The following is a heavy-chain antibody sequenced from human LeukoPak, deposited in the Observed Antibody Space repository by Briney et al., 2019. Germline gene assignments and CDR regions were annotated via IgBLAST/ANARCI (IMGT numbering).Heavy chain of an antibody. CDR1: GGTFSSYA. Sequence: ASVNVSCKASGGTFSSYAINWVRQAPGQGLEWMGGIIPIFGTTNYAQRFQGRVTITADESTSTAYMELSSLRSEDTAVYYCARRVLRRGYSGYGGLDYWGQGTLVTVSS. V-gene: IGHV1-69*13. CDR3: ARRVLRRGYSGYGGLDY. J-gene: IGHJ4*02. CDR2: IIPIFGTT. D-gene: IGHD5-12*01.